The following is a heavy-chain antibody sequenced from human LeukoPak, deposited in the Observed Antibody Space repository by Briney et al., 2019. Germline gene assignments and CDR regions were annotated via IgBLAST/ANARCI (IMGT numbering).Heavy chain of an antibody. V-gene: IGHV3-7*01. D-gene: IGHD4-23*01. CDR1: GFGLSSYW. J-gene: IGHJ6*03. CDR2: IEYDGSEK. Sequence: GGSLRLSCAASGFGLSSYWMTWVRQAPGKGLEWVANIEYDGSEKYYVDSVKGRFTISRDNAKNSLYLQMDSLRAEDTAVYHCARVVWTDYGGNSKYMDVWGKGTTVTVSS. CDR3: ARVVWTDYGGNSKYMDV.